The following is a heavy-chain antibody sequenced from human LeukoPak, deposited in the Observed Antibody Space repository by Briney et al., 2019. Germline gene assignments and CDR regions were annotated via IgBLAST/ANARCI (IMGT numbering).Heavy chain of an antibody. V-gene: IGHV3-23*01. J-gene: IGHJ3*02. CDR1: GFTFSSYA. Sequence: GGSLRLSCAASGFTFSSYAMSWVRQAPGKGLEWVSTTSGSSGNTYYADSVKGRFTFSRDNSKNTLYLQMNSLRAEDTAVYYCARVGSSWYVNIWGQGTMVTVSS. CDR3: ARVGSSWYVNI. CDR2: TSGSSGNT. D-gene: IGHD6-13*01.